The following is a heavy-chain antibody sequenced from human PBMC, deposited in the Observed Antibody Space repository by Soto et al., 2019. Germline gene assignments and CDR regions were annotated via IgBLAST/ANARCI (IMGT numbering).Heavy chain of an antibody. D-gene: IGHD3-9*01. CDR3: AREVAAYDILTNAEYGMDV. Sequence: ASVKVSCKASGYTFTSYYMHWVRQAPGQGLEWMGIINPSGGSTSYAQKFQGRVTMTRDTSTSTVYMELSSLRSEDTAVYYCAREVAAYDILTNAEYGMDVWGQGTTVTVSS. V-gene: IGHV1-46*01. CDR2: INPSGGST. CDR1: GYTFTSYY. J-gene: IGHJ6*02.